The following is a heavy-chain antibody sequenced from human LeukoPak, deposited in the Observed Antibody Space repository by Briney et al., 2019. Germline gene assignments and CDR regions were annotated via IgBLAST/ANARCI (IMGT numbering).Heavy chain of an antibody. CDR3: ARGDSGSACAS. CDR1: GFTLSSYS. CDR2: ISKNGRNT. D-gene: IGHD6-19*01. J-gene: IGHJ1*01. V-gene: IGHV3-64*01. Sequence: GGSLRLSCAASGFTLSSYSMHWVRQAPGKGLEFVSAISKNGRNTYYGNSMKGRFTISRDISKNTLYLQMGSLRPEDMAVYYFARGDSGSACASWGQGILVTVSS.